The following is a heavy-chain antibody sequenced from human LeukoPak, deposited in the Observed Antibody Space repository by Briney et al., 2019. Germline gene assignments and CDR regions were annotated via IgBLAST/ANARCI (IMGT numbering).Heavy chain of an antibody. CDR1: GGSISSYY. V-gene: IGHV4-4*07. J-gene: IGHJ6*03. Sequence: PSETLSLTCTVSGGSISSYYWSWIRQPAGKGLEWIGRICTSGSTNYNPSLKSRVTMSVDTSKNQFSLKLSSVTAADTAVYYCARADGYNPAGPYYYYYMDVWGKGTTVTVSS. D-gene: IGHD5-24*01. CDR3: ARADGYNPAGPYYYYYMDV. CDR2: ICTSGST.